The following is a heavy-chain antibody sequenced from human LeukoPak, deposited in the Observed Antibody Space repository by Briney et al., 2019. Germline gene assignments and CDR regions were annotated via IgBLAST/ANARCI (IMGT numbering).Heavy chain of an antibody. V-gene: IGHV4-59*12. CDR3: ASTLGSGSYYHTDFDY. CDR2: IYYSGST. D-gene: IGHD3-10*01. CDR1: GGSISSYY. Sequence: SETLSLTCTVSGGSISSYYWSWIRQPPGKGLEWIGYIYYSGSTNYKPSLKSRVTISVDTSKNQFSLQLNSVTPEDTAVYYCASTLGSGSYYHTDFDYWGQGTLVTVSS. J-gene: IGHJ4*02.